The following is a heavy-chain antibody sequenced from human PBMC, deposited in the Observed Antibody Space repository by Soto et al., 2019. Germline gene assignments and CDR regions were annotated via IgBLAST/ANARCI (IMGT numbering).Heavy chain of an antibody. Sequence: QVQLQQWGAGLLKPSETLSLTCAVYGGSFSGYYWSWIRQPPGKGLEWIGEINHSGSTNYNPSLKSRVNISVDTSKNQSSLKLSSVTAADTAVYYCASGSFSPAIYDFWSGPRRYFDYWGQGTLVTVSS. CDR2: INHSGST. CDR3: ASGSFSPAIYDFWSGPRRYFDY. V-gene: IGHV4-34*01. CDR1: GGSFSGYY. D-gene: IGHD3-3*01. J-gene: IGHJ4*02.